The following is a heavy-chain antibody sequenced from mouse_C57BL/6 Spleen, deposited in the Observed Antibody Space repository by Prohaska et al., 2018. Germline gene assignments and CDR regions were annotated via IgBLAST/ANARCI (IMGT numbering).Heavy chain of an antibody. CDR2: IYPGDGDT. V-gene: IGHV1-82*01. Sequence: SVKISCKASGYAFSSSWMNWVKQRPGKGLEWIGRIYPGDGDTNYNGKFKGKATLTADKSSSTAYMQLSSLTSEDSAVYFCASYAMDYWGQGTSVTVSS. J-gene: IGHJ4*01. CDR1: GYAFSSSW. CDR3: ASYAMDY.